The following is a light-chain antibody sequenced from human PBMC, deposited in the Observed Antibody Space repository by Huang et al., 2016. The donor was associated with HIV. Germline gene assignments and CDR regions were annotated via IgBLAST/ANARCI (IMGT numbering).Light chain of an antibody. CDR2: GAS. CDR1: QSVRSN. CDR3: QQYNDWLPYT. J-gene: IGKJ2*01. V-gene: IGKV3-15*01. Sequence: EMVMTQSPATLSVSPGERATLSCRASQSVRSNLAWYQQKAGQAPRLLIYGASTRATGIPARCSGSGSGTEFTLTISSLQSEDFAVYYCQQYNDWLPYTFGQGTKLEIK.